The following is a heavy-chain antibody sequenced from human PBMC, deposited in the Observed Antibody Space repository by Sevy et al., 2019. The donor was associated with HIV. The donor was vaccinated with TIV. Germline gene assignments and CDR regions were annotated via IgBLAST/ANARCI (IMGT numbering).Heavy chain of an antibody. CDR2: IRSKAGGGTT. J-gene: IGHJ4*02. Sequence: GSLRLSCAASGFTFSNAWMSWVRQSPGKGLEWVGRIRSKAGGGTTDYATIVKGKFTISRDDSRDILYLQLNSLETEDTAVYYCTTDHRRDGIVVVPFEYWGQGTLVTVS. CDR1: GFTFSNAW. V-gene: IGHV3-15*01. D-gene: IGHD2-15*01. CDR3: TTDHRRDGIVVVPFEY.